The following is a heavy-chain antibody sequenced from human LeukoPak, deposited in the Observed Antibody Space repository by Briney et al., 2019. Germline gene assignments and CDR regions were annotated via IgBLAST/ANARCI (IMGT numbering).Heavy chain of an antibody. V-gene: IGHV4-59*01. CDR3: TRDYSSSYYFDT. Sequence: PSETLSLTCTVSGGSISSYYWSWIRQPPGKGLEWIGYRHYSGSTNYNPSLKSRVTISEDTSKKQFSLKLSSVTAADTAVYYCTRDYSSSYYFDTWGQGTLVTVSS. CDR2: RHYSGST. D-gene: IGHD6-6*01. J-gene: IGHJ4*02. CDR1: GGSISSYY.